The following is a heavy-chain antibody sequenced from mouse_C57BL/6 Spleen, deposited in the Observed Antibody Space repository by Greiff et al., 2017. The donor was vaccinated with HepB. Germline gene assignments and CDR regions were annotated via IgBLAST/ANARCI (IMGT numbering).Heavy chain of an antibody. J-gene: IGHJ3*01. CDR3: ASLNYEFAY. V-gene: IGHV1-69*01. CDR1: GYTFTSYW. Sequence: QVQLQQSGAELVMPGASVKLSCKASGYTFTSYWMHWVKQRPGQGLEWIGEIDPSDSYTNYNQKFKGKSTLTVDKSSSTAYMQLSSLTSEDSAVYYCASLNYEFAYWGQGTLVTVSA. D-gene: IGHD2-1*01. CDR2: IDPSDSYT.